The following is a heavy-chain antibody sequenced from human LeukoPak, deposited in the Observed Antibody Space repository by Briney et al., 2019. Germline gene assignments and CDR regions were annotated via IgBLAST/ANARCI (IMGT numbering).Heavy chain of an antibody. J-gene: IGHJ4*02. CDR3: ARLWRLGSSGPGVLGY. V-gene: IGHV4-61*02. Sequence: SETLSLTCTVSGGSISSGSYYWSWIRQPAGKGLEWIGRIYTSGSTNYNPSLKSRVTISVDTSKNQFSLKLSSVTAADTAVYYCARLWRLGSSGPGVLGYWGQGTLVTVSS. D-gene: IGHD3-22*01. CDR1: GGSISSGSYY. CDR2: IYTSGST.